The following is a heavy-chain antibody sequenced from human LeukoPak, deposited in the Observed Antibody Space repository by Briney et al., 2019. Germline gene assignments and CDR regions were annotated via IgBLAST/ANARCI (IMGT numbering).Heavy chain of an antibody. V-gene: IGHV3-30*01. Sequence: PGRSLRLSCAASGFTFSSYAMHWVRQAPGKGLEWVAVISYDGSNKYYADSVKGRFTISRDNSKNTLYLQMNSLRAEDTAVYYCARACGGDCYAFDYWDQGTLVTVSS. CDR2: ISYDGSNK. CDR1: GFTFSSYA. CDR3: ARACGGDCYAFDY. D-gene: IGHD2-21*02. J-gene: IGHJ4*02.